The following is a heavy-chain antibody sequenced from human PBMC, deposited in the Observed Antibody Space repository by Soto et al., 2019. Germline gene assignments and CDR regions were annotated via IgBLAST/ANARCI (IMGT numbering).Heavy chain of an antibody. V-gene: IGHV1-2*04. CDR2: INPNSGGT. D-gene: IGHD3-10*01. Sequence: ASVKVSSKASGYTFTGYYMHWVRQAPGQGLEWMGWINPNSGGTNYAQKFQGWVTMTRDTSISTAYMELSRLRSDDTAVYYCAREHLYYYGSGSPGYYYYYGMDVWGQGTTVTVSS. J-gene: IGHJ6*02. CDR3: AREHLYYYGSGSPGYYYYYGMDV. CDR1: GYTFTGYY.